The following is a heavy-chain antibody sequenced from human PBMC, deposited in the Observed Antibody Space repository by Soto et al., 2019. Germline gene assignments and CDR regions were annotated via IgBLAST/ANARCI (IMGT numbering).Heavy chain of an antibody. CDR2: ISYDGSNK. D-gene: IGHD6-13*01. J-gene: IGHJ1*01. Sequence: QVQLVESGGGVVQPGRSLRLSCAASGFTFSSYGMHWVRQAPGKGLEWVAVISYDGSNKYYADSVKGRFTISRDNSKNTLYLQMNSLRADDTAVYYCAKEAGIAAAGPFQHWGQGTLVTVSS. CDR1: GFTFSSYG. CDR3: AKEAGIAAAGPFQH. V-gene: IGHV3-30*18.